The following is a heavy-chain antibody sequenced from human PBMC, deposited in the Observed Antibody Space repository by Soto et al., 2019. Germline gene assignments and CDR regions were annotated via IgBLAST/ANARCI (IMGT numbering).Heavy chain of an antibody. Sequence: GGSLRLSCKGSGYSFTSYWIGWVRQMPGKGLEWMGIIYPGDSDTRYSPSFQGQVTISADKSISTAYLQWSSLKASDTAMYYCARHRDSSSADAFDIWGQGTMVTVSS. CDR1: GYSFTSYW. V-gene: IGHV5-51*01. D-gene: IGHD6-6*01. J-gene: IGHJ3*02. CDR2: IYPGDSDT. CDR3: ARHRDSSSADAFDI.